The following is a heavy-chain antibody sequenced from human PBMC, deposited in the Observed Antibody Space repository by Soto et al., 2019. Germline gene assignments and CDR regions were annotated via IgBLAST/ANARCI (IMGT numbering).Heavy chain of an antibody. CDR2: TYYRSKWYN. CDR3: ARDYCSSTSCYRRWFDP. CDR1: GDSVSSNSAA. J-gene: IGHJ5*02. Sequence: PSQTLSLTCAISGDSVSSNSAAWNWIRQSPSRGLEWLGRTYYRSKWYNDYAVSVKSRITINPDTSKNQFSLQLNSVTPEDTAVYYCARDYCSSTSCYRRWFDPWGQGTLVTVSS. V-gene: IGHV6-1*01. D-gene: IGHD2-2*01.